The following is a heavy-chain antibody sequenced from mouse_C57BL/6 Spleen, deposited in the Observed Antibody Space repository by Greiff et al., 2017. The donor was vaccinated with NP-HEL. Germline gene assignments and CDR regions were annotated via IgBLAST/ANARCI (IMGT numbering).Heavy chain of an antibody. J-gene: IGHJ4*01. CDR3: VRHEAIYYYGSRDYYAMDY. V-gene: IGHV10-1*01. D-gene: IGHD1-1*01. CDR2: IRSKSNNYAT. Sequence: EVKVVDSGGGLVQPKGSLKLSCAASGFSFNTYAMNWVRQAPGKGLEWVARIRSKSNNYATYYADSVKDRFTISRDDSESMLYLQMNNLKTEDTAMYYCVRHEAIYYYGSRDYYAMDYWGQGTSVTVSS. CDR1: GFSFNTYA.